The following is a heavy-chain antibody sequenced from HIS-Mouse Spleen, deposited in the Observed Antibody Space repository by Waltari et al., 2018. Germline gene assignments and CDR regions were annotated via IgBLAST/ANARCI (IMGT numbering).Heavy chain of an antibody. D-gene: IGHD3-22*01. CDR2: IYYSGST. V-gene: IGHV4-39*01. CDR3: ADDSSGYDAFDI. J-gene: IGHJ3*02. CDR1: GGSLSSSSYY. Sequence: QLQLQESGPGLVKPSETLSLTCTVSGGSLSSSSYYRGWIRQPPGKGLECIGSIYYSGSTYYNPSLKSRVTISVDTSKNQFSLKLSSVTAADTAVYYCADDSSGYDAFDIWGQGTMVTVSS.